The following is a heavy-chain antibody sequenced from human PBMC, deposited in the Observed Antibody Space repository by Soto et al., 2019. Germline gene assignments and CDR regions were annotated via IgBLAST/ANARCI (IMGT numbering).Heavy chain of an antibody. CDR1: GFTFSSYA. V-gene: IGHV3-30-3*01. CDR2: ISYDGSNK. J-gene: IGHJ6*02. D-gene: IGHD3-22*01. Sequence: GGSLRLSCAASGFTFSSYAMHWVRQAPGKGLEWVAVISYDGSNKYYADSVKGRFTISRDNSKNTLYLQMNSLRAEDTAVYYCARDLCYYDSSGYYRRGSYYYYGMDVWGQGTTVTVSS. CDR3: ARDLCYYDSSGYYRRGSYYYYGMDV.